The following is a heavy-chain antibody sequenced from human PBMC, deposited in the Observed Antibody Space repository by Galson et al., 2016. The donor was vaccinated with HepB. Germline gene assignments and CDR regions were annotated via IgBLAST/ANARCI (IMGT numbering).Heavy chain of an antibody. V-gene: IGHV3-23*01. CDR3: AKDLWIGQQLVYYFDY. D-gene: IGHD6-13*01. CDR2: ISGSGGTT. Sequence: SLRLSCATSEFTFSSYAMSWVRQAPGKGLEWVSSISGSGGTTNYADSVTGRFTVSRDNSKNTLYLQMNSLRAEDTAVYYCAKDLWIGQQLVYYFDYWGQGTLVTVSS. CDR1: EFTFSSYA. J-gene: IGHJ4*02.